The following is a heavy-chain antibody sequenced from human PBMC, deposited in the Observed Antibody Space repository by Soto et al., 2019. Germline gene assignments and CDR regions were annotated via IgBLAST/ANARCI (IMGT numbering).Heavy chain of an antibody. CDR1: GYTLTELS. V-gene: IGHV1-24*01. CDR2: FDPEDGET. CDR3: ATIGYYCSGGSCYSGSAFDI. D-gene: IGHD2-15*01. Sequence: QVQLVQSGAEVKKPGASVKVSCKVSGYTLTELSMHWVRQAPGKGLEWMGGFDPEDGETIYAQKFQGRVTMTEDTSTDTAYRELSSLRSEDTAVYYCATIGYYCSGGSCYSGSAFDIWGQGTMVTVSS. J-gene: IGHJ3*02.